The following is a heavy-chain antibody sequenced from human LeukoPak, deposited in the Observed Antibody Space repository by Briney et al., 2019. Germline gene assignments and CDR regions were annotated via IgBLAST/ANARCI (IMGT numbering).Heavy chain of an antibody. CDR2: ISSSSSYI. V-gene: IGHV3-21*01. J-gene: IGHJ4*02. Sequence: GGSLRLSCAASGFTFSSYSMNWVRQAPGKGLEWVSSISSSSSYINYADSVKGRFTISRDNAKNSLYLQMNSLRAEDTAVYYCAILAVTYYFDYWGQGTLVTVSS. D-gene: IGHD2-21*02. CDR1: GFTFSSYS. CDR3: AILAVTYYFDY.